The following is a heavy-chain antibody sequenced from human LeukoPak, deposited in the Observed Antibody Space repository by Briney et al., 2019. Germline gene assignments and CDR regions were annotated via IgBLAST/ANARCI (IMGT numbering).Heavy chain of an antibody. V-gene: IGHV3-30-3*01. CDR2: ISNDGTNE. CDR3: ARDRIAVAGMGAFQH. D-gene: IGHD6-19*01. Sequence: GRSLRLSCAASRFTFSTYAMHWVRQAPGKGLEWVAGISNDGTNEDHADSVKGRFTISRDNSKNTLYLQMNSLRAEDTAIYYCARDRIAVAGMGAFQHWGQGTLVAVSS. J-gene: IGHJ1*01. CDR1: RFTFSTYA.